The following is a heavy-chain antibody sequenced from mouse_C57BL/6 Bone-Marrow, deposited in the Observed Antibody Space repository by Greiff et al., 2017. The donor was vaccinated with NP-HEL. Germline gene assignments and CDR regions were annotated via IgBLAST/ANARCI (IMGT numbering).Heavy chain of an antibody. Sequence: VQLQQPGAELVKPGASVKLSCKASGYTFTSYWMHWVKQRPGQGLEWIGMIHPNSGSTNYNEKFKSKATLTVDKSSSTAYMQLSSLTSEDSAVYYCASEGWLLREFAYWGQGTLVTVSA. CDR2: IHPNSGST. V-gene: IGHV1-64*01. CDR3: ASEGWLLREFAY. D-gene: IGHD2-3*01. CDR1: GYTFTSYW. J-gene: IGHJ3*01.